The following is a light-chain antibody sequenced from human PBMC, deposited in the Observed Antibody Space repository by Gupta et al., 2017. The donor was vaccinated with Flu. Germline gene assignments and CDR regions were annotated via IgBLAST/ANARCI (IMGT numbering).Light chain of an antibody. CDR2: VKSDGSH. V-gene: IGLV4-69*01. Sequence: VKITCTRSSGHVISTIAWHQQQPEKGPRYLMKVKSDGSHTTGDGIPGRFSGSSSGADRYLIISNLQAEDEDDYFCQAWDTDIRVFGGGTKLTVL. J-gene: IGLJ3*02. CDR3: QAWDTDIRV. CDR1: SGHVIST.